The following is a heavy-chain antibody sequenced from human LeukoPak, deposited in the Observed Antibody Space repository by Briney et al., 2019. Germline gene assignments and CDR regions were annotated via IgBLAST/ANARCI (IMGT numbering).Heavy chain of an antibody. D-gene: IGHD2-8*02. CDR1: GDTVSSKRAA. CDR2: TFYRSKWNN. CDR3: ANLRTGTSDVFDI. J-gene: IGHJ3*02. V-gene: IGHV6-1*01. Sequence: SQTLSLTCAISGDTVSSKRAAWHWIRQSPLRGLEWLGRTFYRSKWNNDYAASVKGRITIKPDTSKNQFSLQLNSVTPEDTAVYYCANLRTGTSDVFDIWGQGTMVTVSS.